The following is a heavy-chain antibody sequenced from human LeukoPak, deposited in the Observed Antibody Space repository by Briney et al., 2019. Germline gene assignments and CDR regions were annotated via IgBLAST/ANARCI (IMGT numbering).Heavy chain of an antibody. J-gene: IGHJ3*02. V-gene: IGHV3-64D*06. CDR1: RFTLSSYA. CDR2: ISSNGGST. Sequence: GGSLRLSCSASRFTLSSYAMHWVRQAPGKGLEYVSAISSNGGSTYYADSVKGRFTISRDNSKNTLYLQMSSLRAEDTAVYYCVKGSTYDSSGYYESDAFDIWGQGTMVTVSS. D-gene: IGHD3-22*01. CDR3: VKGSTYDSSGYYESDAFDI.